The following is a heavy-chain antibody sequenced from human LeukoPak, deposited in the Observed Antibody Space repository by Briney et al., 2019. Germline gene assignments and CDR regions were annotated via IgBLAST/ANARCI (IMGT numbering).Heavy chain of an antibody. CDR2: IRSKTYGGTT. J-gene: IGHJ4*02. D-gene: IGHD1-26*01. CDR3: SRYRIVGATPYDF. V-gene: IGHV3-49*03. Sequence: GGSLRLSCTVSGFSFRDYALSWFRQAPGKGLEWVGFIRSKTYGGTTEYAASVKGRFTISTDDSKNIAYLQMNSLKSDDTAMYFCSRYRIVGATPYDFWGQGTLVTVSS. CDR1: GFSFRDYA.